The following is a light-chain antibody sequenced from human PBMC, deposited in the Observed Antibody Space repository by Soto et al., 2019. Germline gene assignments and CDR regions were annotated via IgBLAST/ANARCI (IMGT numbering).Light chain of an antibody. CDR3: LQHDTYPLT. CDR2: VVS. Sequence: DIQMTQSPSSLSASVGDRVTITCRASQGIRNHLLGWYQQKPGKAPKCLIYVVSSLQSGVPSRFSGSGSGTEFTLTISILQPEDFATYYCLQHDTYPLTFGQGTKVEIK. J-gene: IGKJ1*01. CDR1: QGIRNH. V-gene: IGKV1-17*01.